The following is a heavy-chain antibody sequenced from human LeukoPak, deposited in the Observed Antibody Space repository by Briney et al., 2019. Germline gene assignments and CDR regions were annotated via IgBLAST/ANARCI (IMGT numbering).Heavy chain of an antibody. CDR1: GFTFSSYG. D-gene: IGHD3-10*01. Sequence: GGSLRLSCAASGFTFSSYGMHWVRQAPGKGLEWVAFIRYDGSNKYYADSVKGRFTISRDNSKNTLYLQMNSLRAEDTAVYYCAKDNAGRSGSLLPHYDAPGTFDPWGQGTLVTVSS. CDR2: IRYDGSNK. J-gene: IGHJ5*02. V-gene: IGHV3-30*02. CDR3: AKDNAGRSGSLLPHYDAPGTFDP.